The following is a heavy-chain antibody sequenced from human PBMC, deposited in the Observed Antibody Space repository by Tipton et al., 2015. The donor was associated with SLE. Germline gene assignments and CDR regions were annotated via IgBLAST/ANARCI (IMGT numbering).Heavy chain of an antibody. D-gene: IGHD3-10*01. J-gene: IGHJ4*02. CDR2: ISYSGST. V-gene: IGHV4-59*01. CDR1: GGSISTYF. Sequence: TLSLTCTVSGGSISTYFWSWIRQPPGKGLEWIGYISYSGSTKYDPSLKSRATISVDTSKNQFSLKLSSVTAADTAVYYCARGRASMVQKDWGQGTLVTVSS. CDR3: ARGRASMVQKD.